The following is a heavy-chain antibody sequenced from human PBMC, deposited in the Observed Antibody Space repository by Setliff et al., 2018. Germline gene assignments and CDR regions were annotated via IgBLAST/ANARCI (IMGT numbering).Heavy chain of an antibody. CDR1: GGSICGYY. V-gene: IGHV4-59*13. CDR3: ASAAPASSGYQYGLDV. CDR2: IYITGIT. Sequence: SETLSLTCIVSGGSICGYYWAWVRQPPGTELEWIGRIYITGITDYNPSLTSRVTISEDTSKNQFSLELSSVTAADTAVYFCASAAPASSGYQYGLDVWGRGTTVTVSS. D-gene: IGHD6-19*01. J-gene: IGHJ6*02.